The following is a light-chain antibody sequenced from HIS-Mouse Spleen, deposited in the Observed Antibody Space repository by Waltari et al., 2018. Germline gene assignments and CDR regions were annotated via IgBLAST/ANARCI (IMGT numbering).Light chain of an antibody. V-gene: IGLV2-11*01. CDR2: DVS. CDR1: SSDVGGYNY. J-gene: IGLJ3*02. CDR3: CSYAGSYTLV. Sequence: QSALTQPRSVSGSPGQSVTISCTGTSSDVGGYNYVPWYQHHPGKAPKPMIYDVSKRPSGVPDRFSGSKSGNTASLTISGLQAEDEADYYCCSYAGSYTLVFGGGTKLTVL.